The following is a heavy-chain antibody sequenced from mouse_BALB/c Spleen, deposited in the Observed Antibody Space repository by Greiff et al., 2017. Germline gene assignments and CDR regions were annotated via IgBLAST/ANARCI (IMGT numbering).Heavy chain of an antibody. CDR1: GYTFTDYY. CDR2: IYPGSGNT. J-gene: IGHJ4*01. Sequence: QVQLQQSGPELVKPGASVKISCKASGYTFTDYYINWVKQKPGQGLEWIGWIYPGSGNTKYNEKFKGKATLTVDTSSSTAYMQLSSLTSEDTAVYYCARWYGKSAMDYWGQGTSVTVSS. D-gene: IGHD2-10*02. CDR3: ARWYGKSAMDY. V-gene: IGHV1-84*02.